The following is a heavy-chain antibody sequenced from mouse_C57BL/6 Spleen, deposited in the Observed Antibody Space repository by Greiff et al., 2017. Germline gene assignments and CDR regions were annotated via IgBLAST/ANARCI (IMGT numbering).Heavy chain of an antibody. CDR2: IDPETGGT. J-gene: IGHJ2*01. Sequence: QVQLKESGAELVRPGASVTLSCKASGYTFTDYEMHWVKQTPVHGLEWIGAIDPETGGTAYNQKFKGKAILTADKSSSTAYMELRSLTSEDSAVYYCTNHYYGRSYGYWGQGTTLTVSS. V-gene: IGHV1-15*01. CDR3: TNHYYGRSYGY. D-gene: IGHD1-1*01. CDR1: GYTFTDYE.